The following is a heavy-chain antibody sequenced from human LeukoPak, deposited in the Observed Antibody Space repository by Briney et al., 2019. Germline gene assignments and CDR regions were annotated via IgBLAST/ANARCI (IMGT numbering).Heavy chain of an antibody. CDR1: GFTFSSYE. CDR2: ISTTGSTT. J-gene: IGHJ4*02. V-gene: IGHV3-48*03. D-gene: IGHD1-26*01. Sequence: PGGSLKLSCAASGFTFSSYEMNWVRQAPGKGLEWVSCISTTGSTTYYADSVKGRFTISRDNAKNSLYLQVNSLRAEDTAVYYCARGLGSYFPIDYWGQGTLVTVSS. CDR3: ARGLGSYFPIDY.